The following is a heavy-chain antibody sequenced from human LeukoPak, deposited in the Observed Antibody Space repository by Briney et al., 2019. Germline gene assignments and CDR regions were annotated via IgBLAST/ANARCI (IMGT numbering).Heavy chain of an antibody. Sequence: SVKVSCKASGGTFSSYAISWVRQAPGQGLEWMGRIIPILGIANYAQKLQGRVTITADKSTSTAYMELSSLRSEDTAVYYCARGEAEHDYVWGSYRYIYWGQGTLVTVSS. CDR1: GGTFSSYA. D-gene: IGHD3-16*02. CDR3: ARGEAEHDYVWGSYRYIY. J-gene: IGHJ4*02. CDR2: IIPILGIA. V-gene: IGHV1-69*04.